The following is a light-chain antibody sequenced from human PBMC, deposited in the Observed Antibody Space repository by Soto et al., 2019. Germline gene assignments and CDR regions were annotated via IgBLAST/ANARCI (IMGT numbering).Light chain of an antibody. CDR1: QSVTKNN. Sequence: EIVMTQSPATLSVSPWEGATLSCRASQSVTKNNLNWYQQKPGQAPRLLIYDASVRATGTPARFSGSGSGTAFTLTISSRQSEDFAVYYCQQYNGWPITFGQGTRLEIK. CDR2: DAS. CDR3: QQYNGWPIT. V-gene: IGKV3D-15*01. J-gene: IGKJ5*01.